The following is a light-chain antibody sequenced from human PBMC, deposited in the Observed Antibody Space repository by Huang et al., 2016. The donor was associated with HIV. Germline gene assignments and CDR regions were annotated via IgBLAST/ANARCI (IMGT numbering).Light chain of an antibody. J-gene: IGKJ1*01. CDR2: GAS. CDR1: QSVSSN. V-gene: IGKV3-15*01. CDR3: QQYNNWPPWT. Sequence: EIVMTQSPATLSVSPGERATLSCRASQSVSSNLAWYQQKPGPAPRLLIYGASTRAIGIPGRFSGSGSGTEFTLTISSLQSEDFAVYYCQQYNNWPPWTFGQGTKVEIK.